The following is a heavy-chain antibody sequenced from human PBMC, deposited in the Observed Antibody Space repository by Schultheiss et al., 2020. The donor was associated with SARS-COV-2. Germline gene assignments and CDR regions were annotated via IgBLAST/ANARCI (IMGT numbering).Heavy chain of an antibody. V-gene: IGHV3-30*01. D-gene: IGHD2-2*02. Sequence: GGSLRLSCAASGFTFSSYAMHWVRQAPGKGLEWVAVISYDGSNKYYADSVKGRFTISRDNSKNTLYLQMNSLRAEDTAVYYCARTSPPRGYCSSTSCYKDYYYYYYMDVWGKGTTVTVSS. J-gene: IGHJ6*03. CDR1: GFTFSSYA. CDR2: ISYDGSNK. CDR3: ARTSPPRGYCSSTSCYKDYYYYYYMDV.